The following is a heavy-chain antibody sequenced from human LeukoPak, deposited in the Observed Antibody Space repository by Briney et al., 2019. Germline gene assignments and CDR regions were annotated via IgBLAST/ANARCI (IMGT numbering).Heavy chain of an antibody. CDR1: GFTFSSYS. CDR3: VTVGDYDWYYMDV. V-gene: IGHV3-48*01. J-gene: IGHJ6*03. D-gene: IGHD3-3*01. Sequence: GGSLRLSCAASGFTFSSYSMKRVRQAPGKGLEGVSYISSNSSIHYADSVKGRFTISRDNAKNSLNLQMNSLRAEDTAVYYCVTVGDYDWYYMDVWGIGTTVTVSS. CDR2: ISSNSSI.